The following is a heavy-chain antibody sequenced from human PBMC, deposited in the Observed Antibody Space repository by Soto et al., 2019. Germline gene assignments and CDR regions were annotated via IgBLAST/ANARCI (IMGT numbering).Heavy chain of an antibody. V-gene: IGHV5-51*01. J-gene: IGHJ6*02. CDR3: ARQGYCSGGSCYRRYYYYGMDV. D-gene: IGHD2-15*01. CDR2: IYPGDSDT. Sequence: GESLKISWNGSGYSFTSYWIGWVRQIPGKGLEWMGIIYPGDSDTRYSPSFQGQVTISADKSISTAYLQWSSLKASDTAMYYCARQGYCSGGSCYRRYYYYGMDVWGQGTTVTVSS. CDR1: GYSFTSYW.